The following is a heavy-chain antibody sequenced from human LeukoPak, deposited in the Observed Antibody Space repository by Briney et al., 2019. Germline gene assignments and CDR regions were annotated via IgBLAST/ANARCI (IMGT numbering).Heavy chain of an antibody. CDR2: IIPVFGEA. Sequence: GASVKVSCKASGGTFTSYTISWVRQAPGQGLEWMGRIIPVFGEANYAQKFQGRVTISADKSTNTAYMELSSLRSEDTAVYYCAGGAGITLIAADFWGQGTLVTVPS. CDR3: AGGAGITLIAADF. V-gene: IGHV1-69*08. D-gene: IGHD3-22*01. CDR1: GGTFTSYT. J-gene: IGHJ4*02.